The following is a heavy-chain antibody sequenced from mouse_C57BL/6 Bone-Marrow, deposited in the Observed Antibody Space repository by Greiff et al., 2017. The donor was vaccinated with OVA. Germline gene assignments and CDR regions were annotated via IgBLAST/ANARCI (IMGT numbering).Heavy chain of an antibody. CDR2: INPSSGYT. V-gene: IGHV1-7*01. Sequence: QVQLKESGAELAKPGASVKLSCKASGYTFTSYWMHWVKQRPGQGLEWIGYINPSSGYTKYNQKFKDKATLTADKSSSTAYMQLSSLTDEDSAVYYCARSLPFYYYGSSLWFAYWGQGTLVTVSA. J-gene: IGHJ3*01. CDR3: ARSLPFYYYGSSLWFAY. D-gene: IGHD1-1*01. CDR1: GYTFTSYW.